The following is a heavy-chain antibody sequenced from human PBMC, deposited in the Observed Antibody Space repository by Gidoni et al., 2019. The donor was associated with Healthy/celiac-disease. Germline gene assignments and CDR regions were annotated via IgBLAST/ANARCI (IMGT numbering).Heavy chain of an antibody. J-gene: IGHJ6*02. CDR1: GGTFSSDA. V-gene: IGHV1-69*01. CDR3: AGELYYGGDCYKYYYYGMDV. Sequence: QVQLVQSGAEVKKPGSSVQVSCKASGGTFSSDAISRVRQAPGQGLEWLGGVNPIFGTANYAQKFQGKVTITADESTSTAYMELSSLCSEDTAVYYCAGELYYGGDCYKYYYYGMDVWGQGTTVTVSS. D-gene: IGHD2-21*02. CDR2: VNPIFGTA.